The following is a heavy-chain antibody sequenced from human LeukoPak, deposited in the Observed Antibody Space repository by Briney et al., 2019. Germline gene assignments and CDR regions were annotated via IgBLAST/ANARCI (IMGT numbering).Heavy chain of an antibody. CDR1: GYTFTSYD. V-gene: IGHV1-8*01. Sequence: ASVKVSCKASGYTFTSYDINWVRQATGQGLEWMGWMNPNSGNTGYAQKFQGRVTMTRNTSISTAYMELSSLRSEDTAVYYCARGGPESYCYYYYGMDVWGQGTTVTVSS. CDR2: MNPNSGNT. CDR3: ARGGPESYCYYYYGMDV. J-gene: IGHJ6*02.